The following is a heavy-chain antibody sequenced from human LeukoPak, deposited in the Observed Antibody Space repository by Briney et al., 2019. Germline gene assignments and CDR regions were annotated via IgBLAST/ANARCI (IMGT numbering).Heavy chain of an antibody. Sequence: GGSLRLSCAASGFTFSNYGLSWVRQAPGKGLEWVSGITGSGGSTYYADSVKGRFTISRDNSKNTLYLQMNSLRAEDTAIYYCARDRGNIAARRGVFDYWGQGTLVTVSS. D-gene: IGHD6-6*01. CDR2: ITGSGGST. V-gene: IGHV3-23*01. J-gene: IGHJ4*02. CDR3: ARDRGNIAARRGVFDY. CDR1: GFTFSNYG.